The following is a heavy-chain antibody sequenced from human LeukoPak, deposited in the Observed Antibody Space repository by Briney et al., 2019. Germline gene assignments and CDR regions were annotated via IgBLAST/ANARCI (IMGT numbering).Heavy chain of an antibody. CDR1: GFTFSSYA. V-gene: IGHV3-30*04. J-gene: IGHJ4*02. Sequence: PGGSLRLSCAASGFTFSSYAMHWVRQAPGKGLEWVAVISYDGSNKYYADSVKGRFTISRDNSKNTLYLQMNSLRAEDTAVYYCAKKSLWSGPFDYWGQGTLVTVSS. D-gene: IGHD3-3*01. CDR3: AKKSLWSGPFDY. CDR2: ISYDGSNK.